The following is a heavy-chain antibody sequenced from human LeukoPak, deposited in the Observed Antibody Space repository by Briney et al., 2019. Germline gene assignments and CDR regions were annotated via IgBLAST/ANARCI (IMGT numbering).Heavy chain of an antibody. Sequence: GGSLRLSCAASGFTFSNAWMSWVRQAPGKGLEWVANIKADGSQTFYVDSVRGRFTISRDNAKNSLYLELTNLRAEDTAVYYCARIASYDSGSYYRYLDYWGQGTLVTVSS. CDR1: GFTFSNAW. V-gene: IGHV3-7*01. J-gene: IGHJ4*02. CDR2: IKADGSQT. D-gene: IGHD3-10*01. CDR3: ARIASYDSGSYYRYLDY.